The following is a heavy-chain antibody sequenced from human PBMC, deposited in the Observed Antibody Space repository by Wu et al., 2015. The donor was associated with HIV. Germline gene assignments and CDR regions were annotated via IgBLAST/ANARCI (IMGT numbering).Heavy chain of an antibody. CDR3: GRNTDSVATSLYSLGV. Sequence: QAQLVQSGAEVKKPGSSVKVTCKASGAGFTSYAVSWVRQAPGQGLEWMGGINPLFGTTKHGQKFQDRVRFTTDKSKTTVYMELSSLRSEDTAVYYCGRNTDSVATSLYSLGVWGQGTTVTVSS. J-gene: IGHJ6*02. V-gene: IGHV1-69*05. D-gene: IGHD5-12*01. CDR2: INPLFGTT. CDR1: GAGFTSYA.